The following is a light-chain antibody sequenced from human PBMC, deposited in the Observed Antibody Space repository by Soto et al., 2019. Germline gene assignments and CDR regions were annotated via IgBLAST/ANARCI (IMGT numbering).Light chain of an antibody. CDR2: EVT. CDR3: SSYSNINTRACV. Sequence: QAARTQPASVSGSPGRSITSSCTGTSGDIGSYNRVSWYQQHPGKAPKLIIYEVTDRPSGVSNRFSGSKSGNTASLTISGLQAEDEAEYYCSSYSNINTRACVFGTGTKVTVL. V-gene: IGLV2-14*01. J-gene: IGLJ1*01. CDR1: SGDIGSYNR.